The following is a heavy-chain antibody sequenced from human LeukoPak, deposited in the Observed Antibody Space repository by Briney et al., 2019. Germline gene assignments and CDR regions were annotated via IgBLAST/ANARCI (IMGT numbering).Heavy chain of an antibody. J-gene: IGHJ4*02. D-gene: IGHD6-6*01. CDR3: ARQSITAYSLNFNY. CDR2: IKQDGSEK. CDR1: GFTFSSYW. Sequence: GGSLRLSCAASGFTFSSYWMSWVRKAPGKGLEWVASIKQDGSEKYFVDSVKGRFTIFRDNTENSLYLQMNSLRAEHTAIYYCARQSITAYSLNFNYWGQGSLVTVSS. V-gene: IGHV3-7*01.